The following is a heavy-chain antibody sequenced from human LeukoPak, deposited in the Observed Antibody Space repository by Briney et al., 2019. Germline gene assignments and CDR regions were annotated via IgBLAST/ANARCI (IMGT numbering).Heavy chain of an antibody. CDR1: GGSISSYY. J-gene: IGHJ4*02. D-gene: IGHD4-17*01. CDR3: ARDTGETATTLDY. Sequence: SETLSLTCTVSGGSISSYYWSWIRQPPGKVLEWIGYIYYSGSTNYNPSLKSRVIRSVDTSKNQSSLKLRSVTAADTAVYYCARDTGETATTLDYWGQGTLVTVSS. V-gene: IGHV4-59*12. CDR2: IYYSGST.